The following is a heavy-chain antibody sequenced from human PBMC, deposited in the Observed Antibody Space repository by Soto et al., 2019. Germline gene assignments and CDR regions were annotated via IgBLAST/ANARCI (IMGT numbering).Heavy chain of an antibody. CDR3: ARVSEMGTVTEGFYYYMDV. V-gene: IGHV1-69*02. D-gene: IGHD4-17*01. J-gene: IGHJ6*03. CDR2: IIPILNIA. Sequence: QVQLVQSGAEVQKPGSSVKVSCKASGGTFSNYTISWVRQAPGQGLEWMGRIIPILNIANYAQKFQGRVTITADKSTTPAYMELSSLRSEDTAVYYGARVSEMGTVTEGFYYYMDVWGKGTTVSVSS. CDR1: GGTFSNYT.